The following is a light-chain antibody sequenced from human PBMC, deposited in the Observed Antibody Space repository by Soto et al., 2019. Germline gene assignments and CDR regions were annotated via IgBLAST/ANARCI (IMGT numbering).Light chain of an antibody. CDR1: QSVSSSY. CDR2: GAS. Sequence: VLTPKPGTRSVYPEGRAPLSCRASQSVSSSYLAGYQQKPGQPPRLLIYGASSRATGIPDRFSGSGSGTNFALDISMLEPEDCSAYHWQHDGSSPPRSTVAEGTQLEIK. V-gene: IGKV3-20*01. J-gene: IGKJ5*01. CDR3: QHDGSSPPRST.